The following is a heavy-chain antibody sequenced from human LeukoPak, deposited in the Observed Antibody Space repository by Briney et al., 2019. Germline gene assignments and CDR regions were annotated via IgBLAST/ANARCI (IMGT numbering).Heavy chain of an antibody. J-gene: IGHJ3*02. V-gene: IGHV3-53*05. Sequence: GSLRLSCAASGFSVSNNYMSWVRQAPGKGLEWVSVLYSGGSAYYADSVKGRFTISRDSSKNTLYLQMSSLRAEDTAVYYCAREVMKADAFDIWGQGTMVTVSS. CDR1: GFSVSNNY. CDR3: AREVMKADAFDI. CDR2: LYSGGSA. D-gene: IGHD3-16*01.